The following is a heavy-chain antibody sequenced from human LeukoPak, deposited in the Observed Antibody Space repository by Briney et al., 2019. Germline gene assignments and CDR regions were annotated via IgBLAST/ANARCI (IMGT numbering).Heavy chain of an antibody. V-gene: IGHV3-30*03. CDR1: GFTFSSYG. Sequence: GGSLRLSCAASGFTFSSYGMHWVRQAPGKGLGWVAVVSYDGSKYYAESVRGRFTMSRDNSKGTLYLQMDSLRVEDTAVNYCARDLCSTTSCFDYWGQGTLVSVSS. CDR3: ARDLCSTTSCFDY. CDR2: VSYDGSK. D-gene: IGHD2-2*01. J-gene: IGHJ4*02.